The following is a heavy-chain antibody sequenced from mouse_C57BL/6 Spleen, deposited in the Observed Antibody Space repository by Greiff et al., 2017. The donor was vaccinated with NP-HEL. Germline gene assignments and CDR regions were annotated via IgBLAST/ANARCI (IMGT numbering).Heavy chain of an antibody. J-gene: IGHJ2*01. CDR2: ISSGGSYT. V-gene: IGHV5-6*01. CDR1: GFTFSSYG. Sequence: EVKLVDSGGDLVKPGGSLKLSCAASGFTFSSYGMSWVRQTPDKRLEWVATISSGGSYTYYPDSVKGRFTISRDNAKNTLYLQMSSLKSEDTAMYYCARHDGYYYFDYWGQGTTLTVSS. D-gene: IGHD2-3*01. CDR3: ARHDGYYYFDY.